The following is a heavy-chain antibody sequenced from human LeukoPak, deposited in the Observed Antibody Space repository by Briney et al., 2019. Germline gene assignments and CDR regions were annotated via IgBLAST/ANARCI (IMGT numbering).Heavy chain of an antibody. D-gene: IGHD2-2*02. CDR1: GGSLSSYY. Sequence: PSETLSLTCTVSGGSLSSYYWSWIRQPAGKGLEWIGRIYTRGSTNYNPSLKSRVTMSVDTSKNQFSLKLSSVPAADTAVYYCASLRKRYCSSTSCYNSYYYYYMDVWGKGTTVTVSS. CDR3: ASLRKRYCSSTSCYNSYYYYYMDV. J-gene: IGHJ6*03. V-gene: IGHV4-4*07. CDR2: IYTRGST.